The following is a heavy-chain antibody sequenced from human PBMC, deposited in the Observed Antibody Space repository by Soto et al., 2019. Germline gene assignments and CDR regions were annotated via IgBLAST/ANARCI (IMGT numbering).Heavy chain of an antibody. J-gene: IGHJ4*02. V-gene: IGHV4-34*01. CDR2: INHSGRT. Sequence: SGTLSLTCAVYGGSFSGYCWSWIRQPPGKGLEWIGEINHSGRTNYNPSLKSRVTISVVTSKSQFSLKLSSVTAADTAVYYCARGRKYYDFWSGYSHPRYYFNYWGQGTLVTVSS. CDR3: ARGRKYYDFWSGYSHPRYYFNY. D-gene: IGHD3-3*01. CDR1: GGSFSGYC.